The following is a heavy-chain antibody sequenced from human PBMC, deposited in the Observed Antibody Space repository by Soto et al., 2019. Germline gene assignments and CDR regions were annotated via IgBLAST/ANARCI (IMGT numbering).Heavy chain of an antibody. CDR3: ARYYYYGSGYYFDY. Sequence: PSETLSLTCAVYGGSFSGYYWSCIRQPPGKGLEWIGEINHSGSTNYNPSLKSRVTISVDTSKNQFSLKLSSVTAADTAVYYCARYYYYGSGYYFDYWGQGTLVTVSS. CDR2: INHSGST. D-gene: IGHD3-10*01. V-gene: IGHV4-34*01. CDR1: GGSFSGYY. J-gene: IGHJ4*02.